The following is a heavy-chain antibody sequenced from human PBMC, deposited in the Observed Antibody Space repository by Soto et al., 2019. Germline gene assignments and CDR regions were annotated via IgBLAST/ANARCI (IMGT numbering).Heavy chain of an antibody. V-gene: IGHV3-48*01. CDR2: ISASSRTL. J-gene: IGHJ6*02. CDR1: GGPFSSYS. Sequence: PGGSLRLSCGASGGPFSSYSMNWVRQAPGKGLEWISHISASSRTLFYADSVKGRFTISRDNAKNSLYLQMNSLRAEDTAVYYCARSYYDSSASYASYGMDVWGQGTTVTVSS. D-gene: IGHD3-22*01. CDR3: ARSYYDSSASYASYGMDV.